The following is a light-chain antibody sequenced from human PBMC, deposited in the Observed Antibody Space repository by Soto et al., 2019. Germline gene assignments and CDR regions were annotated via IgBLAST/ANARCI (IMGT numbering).Light chain of an antibody. CDR2: EVS. V-gene: IGLV2-8*01. CDR1: SRDVGGYKY. CDR3: RSYSGRIHYV. Sequence: QSVLTKPPSAYGSPGQSVTISCTGTSRDVGGYKYGSWYQQHPGKAPKVMISEVSKQPSGVPDRFSGSKAGNTASLTVSGLQAEDAADYYCRSYSGRIHYVFGTGTKLTVL. J-gene: IGLJ1*01.